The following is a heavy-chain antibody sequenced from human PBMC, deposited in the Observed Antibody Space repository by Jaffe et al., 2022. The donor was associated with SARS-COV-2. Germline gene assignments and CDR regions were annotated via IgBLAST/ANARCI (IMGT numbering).Heavy chain of an antibody. CDR1: GFTFSSYA. CDR3: AKENGGAEYDYVWGSYRPPTDAYYFDY. V-gene: IGHV3-23*01. CDR2: ISGSGGST. J-gene: IGHJ4*02. D-gene: IGHD3-16*02. Sequence: EVQLLESGGGLVQPGGSLRLSCAASGFTFSSYAMSWVRQAPGKGLEWVSAISGSGGSTYYADSVKGRFTISRDNSKNTLYLQMNSLRAEDTAVYYCAKENGGAEYDYVWGSYRPPTDAYYFDYWGQGTLVTVSS.